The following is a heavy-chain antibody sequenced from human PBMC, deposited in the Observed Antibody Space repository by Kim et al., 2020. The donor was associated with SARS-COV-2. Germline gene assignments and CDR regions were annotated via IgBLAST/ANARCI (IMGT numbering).Heavy chain of an antibody. CDR1: GGSISSSSYY. V-gene: IGHV4-39*07. CDR2: IYYSGST. J-gene: IGHJ4*02. D-gene: IGHD4-4*01. CDR3: ARDCAVTNAQFDY. Sequence: SETLSLTCTVSGGSISSSSYYWGWIRQPPGKGLEWIGSIYYSGSTYYNPSLKSRVTISVDTSKNQFSLKLSSVTAADTAVYYCARDCAVTNAQFDYWGQGTLVTVSS.